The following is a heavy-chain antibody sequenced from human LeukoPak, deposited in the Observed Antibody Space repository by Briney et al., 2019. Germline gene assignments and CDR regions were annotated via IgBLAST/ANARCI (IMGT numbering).Heavy chain of an antibody. J-gene: IGHJ6*03. D-gene: IGHD2-2*02. Sequence: SGGSLRLSCAASGFTFSSYAMSWVRQAPGKGLEWVSAISGSGGSTYYADSVKGRFTISRDNSKNTLYLQMNSLRAEDTAVYYCAKRTRSTSCYRGYYYYYMDVWGKGTTVTVSS. V-gene: IGHV3-23*01. CDR3: AKRTRSTSCYRGYYYYYMDV. CDR1: GFTFSSYA. CDR2: ISGSGGST.